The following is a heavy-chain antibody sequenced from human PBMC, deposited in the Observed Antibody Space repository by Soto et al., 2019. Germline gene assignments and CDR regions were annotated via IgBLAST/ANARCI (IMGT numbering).Heavy chain of an antibody. D-gene: IGHD3-10*01. CDR3: ARDRIFIPFRGLTHYYGIDV. J-gene: IGHJ6*02. CDR2: VYHTGKT. V-gene: IGHV4-30-2*01. Sequence: WTWIRQPPGKGLAWIGNVYHTGKTNYNPSLKSRLAMSVDRSKNQFSLRLSFVTAADTAVYYCARDRIFIPFRGLTHYYGIDVWGQGTTVSIS.